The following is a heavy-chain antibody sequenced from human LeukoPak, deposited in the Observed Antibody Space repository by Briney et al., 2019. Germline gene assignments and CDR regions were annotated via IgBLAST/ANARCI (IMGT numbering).Heavy chain of an antibody. CDR3: ARMGYYYDSSGYWEYLQH. CDR2: IYYSGST. CDR1: GGSISSYY. D-gene: IGHD3-22*01. J-gene: IGHJ1*01. Sequence: SETLSLTCTVSGGSISSYYWSWIRQPPGKGLEWIGYIYYSGSTNYNPSLKSRVTISVDTSKNQFSLKLSSVTAADTAVYYCARMGYYYDSSGYWEYLQHWGQGTLVTISS. V-gene: IGHV4-59*01.